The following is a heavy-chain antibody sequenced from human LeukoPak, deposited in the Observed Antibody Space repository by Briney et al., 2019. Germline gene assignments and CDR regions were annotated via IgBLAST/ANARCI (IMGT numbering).Heavy chain of an antibody. V-gene: IGHV3-7*01. Sequence: PGGSLGLSCAASGFSFRDSWMSWVRQAPGKGPEWVANIKPGGTEEHYVDSVKGRFNVSRDISKSTLYQEMNSLKAEDSAIYYCSRGRDCDYSRSGYYYGMDVWGQGTTVTVSS. CDR3: SRGRDCDYSRSGYYYGMDV. CDR1: GFSFRDSW. CDR2: IKPGGTEE. D-gene: IGHD4-17*01. J-gene: IGHJ6*02.